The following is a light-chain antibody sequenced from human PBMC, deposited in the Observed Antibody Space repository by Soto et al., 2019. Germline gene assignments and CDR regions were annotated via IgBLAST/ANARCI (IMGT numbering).Light chain of an antibody. CDR1: QSINIY. J-gene: IGKJ5*01. V-gene: IGKV3-11*01. CDR3: QQRRSWPIT. CDR2: DAS. Sequence: EIVLTQSPATLSLSPRERATLSCRASQSINIYLAWYQQKPGQAPRLLISDASNRATGIPARFSGSGSGTDFTLTISSLEPEDFAVYYCQQRRSWPITFGQGTRLEIK.